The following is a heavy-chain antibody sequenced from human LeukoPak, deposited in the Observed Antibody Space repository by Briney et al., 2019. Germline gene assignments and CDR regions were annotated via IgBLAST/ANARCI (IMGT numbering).Heavy chain of an antibody. J-gene: IGHJ3*02. Sequence: ASVKVSCKASGYTFTSYYMHWVRQAPGQGLEWMGWISAYNGNTNYAQKLQGRVTMTTDTSTSTAYMELRSLRSDDTAVYYCARVYTAMDTDAFDIWGQGTMVTVSS. D-gene: IGHD5-18*01. CDR2: ISAYNGNT. CDR1: GYTFTSYY. CDR3: ARVYTAMDTDAFDI. V-gene: IGHV1-18*04.